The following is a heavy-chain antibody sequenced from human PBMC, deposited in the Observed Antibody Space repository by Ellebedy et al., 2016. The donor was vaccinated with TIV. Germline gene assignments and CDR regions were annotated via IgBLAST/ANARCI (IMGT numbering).Heavy chain of an antibody. J-gene: IGHJ3*02. CDR3: ARRTAPETAFDI. CDR2: IFHSGST. V-gene: IGHV4-4*02. Sequence: GSLRLXXAVSGGSISSNNWWTWVRQPPGKGLEWIGEIFHSGSTHYNPSLKSRVTISVDKSKNQFSLKLTSVTAADTAVYYCARRTAPETAFDIWGQGTMVTVSS. CDR1: GGSISSNNW. D-gene: IGHD4-17*01.